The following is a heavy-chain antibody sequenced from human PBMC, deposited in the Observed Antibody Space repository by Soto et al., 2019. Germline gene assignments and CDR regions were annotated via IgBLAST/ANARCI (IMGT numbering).Heavy chain of an antibody. CDR2: IKQDGSEK. J-gene: IGHJ6*03. D-gene: IGHD3-3*01. V-gene: IGHV3-7*01. Sequence: GGSLRLSCAASGFTFDKYAMSWVRQAPRKGLEWVANIKQDGSEKYYVDSVKGRFTISRDNAKNSLYLQMNSLRAEDTAVYYCARDRYDFWSGYVPPDYYMDVWGKGTTVTVSS. CDR3: ARDRYDFWSGYVPPDYYMDV. CDR1: GFTFDKYA.